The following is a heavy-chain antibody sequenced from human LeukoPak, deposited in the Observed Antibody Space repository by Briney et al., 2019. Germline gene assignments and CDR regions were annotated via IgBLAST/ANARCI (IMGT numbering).Heavy chain of an antibody. V-gene: IGHV1-46*01. CDR3: ARDNSVGDSAWWFDP. J-gene: IGHJ5*02. CDR1: GYTFTNNF. CDR2: INPSGDNT. Sequence: ASVKVSCKASGYTFTNNFMHWVRQAPGQGLEWMGIINPSGDNTWYAQKFQGRVTMTRDMATSTDYMEVSSLRSEDTAVYYCARDNSVGDSAWWFDPCGQGTLVTVPS. D-gene: IGHD5-12*01.